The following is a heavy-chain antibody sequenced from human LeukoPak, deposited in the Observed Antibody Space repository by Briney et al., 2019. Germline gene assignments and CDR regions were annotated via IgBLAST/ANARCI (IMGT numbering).Heavy chain of an antibody. D-gene: IGHD3-16*01. CDR2: IYSGGST. V-gene: IGHV3-66*01. CDR1: GFTVSSNY. J-gene: IGHJ4*02. Sequence: PGGSLRLSCAASGFTVSSNYMSWVRQAPGKGLEWVSVIYSGGSTYYADSVKGRFTISRDNSKNTLYLQMNSLRAEDTAVYYCATMAFGGVIDYWGQGTLVTVSS. CDR3: ATMAFGGVIDY.